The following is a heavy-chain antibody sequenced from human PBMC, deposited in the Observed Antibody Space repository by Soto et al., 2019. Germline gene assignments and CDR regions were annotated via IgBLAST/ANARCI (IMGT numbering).Heavy chain of an antibody. V-gene: IGHV1-24*01. CDR3: AKDRDVRYGFDY. CDR1: GYTLTELS. Sequence: ASVKVSCKVSGYTLTELSMHWVRQAPGKGLEWMGGFDPEDGETIYAQKFQGRVTMTEDTSTDTAYMEPSSLRSEDTAVYYCAKDRDVRYGFDYWGQGTLVTVSS. J-gene: IGHJ4*02. D-gene: IGHD5-18*01. CDR2: FDPEDGET.